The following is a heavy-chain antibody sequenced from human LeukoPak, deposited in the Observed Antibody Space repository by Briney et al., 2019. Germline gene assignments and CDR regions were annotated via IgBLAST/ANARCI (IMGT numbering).Heavy chain of an antibody. V-gene: IGHV1-69*01. D-gene: IGHD3-16*02. Sequence: SVKVSCKASGGTFSSYAISWVRQAPGQGLEWMGGIIPIFGTANYAQKFQGRVTITADESTNTAHMVLSRLESGDTAVYYCTREGVYAPDPSSYHRDAFDIWGQGTMVIVSS. CDR1: GGTFSSYA. CDR2: IIPIFGTA. CDR3: TREGVYAPDPSSYHRDAFDI. J-gene: IGHJ3*02.